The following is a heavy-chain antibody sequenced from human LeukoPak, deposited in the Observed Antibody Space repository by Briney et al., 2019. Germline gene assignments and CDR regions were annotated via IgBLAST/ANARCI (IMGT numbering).Heavy chain of an antibody. D-gene: IGHD3-9*01. CDR2: INHSGST. V-gene: IGHV4-34*01. CDR1: GGSFSGYY. CDR3: ARIGRRGEKYSDWLYSRPFDY. Sequence: SETLSLTCAVYGGSFSGYYWSWIRQPPGKGLEWIGEINHSGSTNYNPSLKSRVTISVDTSKNQFSLKLSSVTAADTAVYYCARIGRRGEKYSDWLYSRPFDYWGQGTLVTVSS. J-gene: IGHJ4*02.